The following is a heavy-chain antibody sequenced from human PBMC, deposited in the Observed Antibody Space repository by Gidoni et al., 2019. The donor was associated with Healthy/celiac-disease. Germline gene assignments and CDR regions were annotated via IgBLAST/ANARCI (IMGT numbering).Heavy chain of an antibody. CDR3: ARADYYGYYEGPGGPAYGMDV. CDR2: IYTSGST. J-gene: IGHJ6*02. CDR1: GGSITTYY. Sequence: QVQLQESGPGLVKPSATLSLPCTVSGGSITTYYSSWIRQPAGKGMAWIGRIYTSGSTNYNPSLKSRVNMSVDTSKNHFSLKLSAVTAADTAVEYCARADYYGYYEGPGGPAYGMDVWGQGTTVTVSS. V-gene: IGHV4-4*07. D-gene: IGHD4-17*01.